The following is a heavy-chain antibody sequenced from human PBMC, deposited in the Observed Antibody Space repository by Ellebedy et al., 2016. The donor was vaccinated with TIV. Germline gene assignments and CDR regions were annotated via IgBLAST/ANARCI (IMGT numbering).Heavy chain of an antibody. Sequence: GESLKISCAASGFTFSSYAMSWVRQAPGKGLEWVSAISGSGGSTYYADSVKGRFTISRDNSKNTLYLQMNSLRAEDTAVYYCAKKGANYYDSSGYDSGDYWGQGTLVTVSS. CDR2: ISGSGGST. J-gene: IGHJ4*02. D-gene: IGHD3-22*01. CDR3: AKKGANYYDSSGYDSGDY. V-gene: IGHV3-23*01. CDR1: GFTFSSYA.